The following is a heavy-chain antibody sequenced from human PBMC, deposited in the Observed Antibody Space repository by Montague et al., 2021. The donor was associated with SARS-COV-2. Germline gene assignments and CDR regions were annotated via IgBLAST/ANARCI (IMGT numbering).Heavy chain of an antibody. CDR2: IGST. J-gene: IGHJ4*02. Sequence: SETLSLTCTVSGGSIDGNHWTWVRQSPGKGLEWIGQIGSTNYNNSHESRISTSVDTSKSQFSLNLASVTAADSAIAYCAMLYGGGGGRGYWGQGTLVTVSS. V-gene: IGHV4-59*01. CDR3: AMLYGGGGGRGY. CDR1: GGSIDGNH. D-gene: IGHD4-23*01.